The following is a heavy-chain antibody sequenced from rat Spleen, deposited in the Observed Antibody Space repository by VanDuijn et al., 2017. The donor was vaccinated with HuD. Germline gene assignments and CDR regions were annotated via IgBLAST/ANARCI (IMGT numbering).Heavy chain of an antibody. D-gene: IGHD1-9*01. V-gene: IGHV5-29*01. CDR3: VRHGYTRYYFDY. J-gene: IGHJ2*01. CDR2: ISYGDSSGHSSP. CDR1: GFTFSDYG. Sequence: EVQLVESGGGLVQPGRSLKLSCAASGFTFSDYGMAWVRQAPTKGLEWVTTISYGDSSGHSSPYYRDSVKGRFTISRANAKSTLNLQMDSLRSEDTATYYCVRHGYTRYYFDYWGQGVMVTVSS.